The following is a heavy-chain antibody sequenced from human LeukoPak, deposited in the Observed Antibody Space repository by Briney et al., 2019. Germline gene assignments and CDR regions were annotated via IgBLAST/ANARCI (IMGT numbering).Heavy chain of an antibody. D-gene: IGHD5-18*01. CDR1: GGSISSYY. Sequence: SETLSLTCTVSGGSISSYYWSWIRQPPGKGLEWIGYIYYSGSTNYNPSLKSRVTISVDTSKNQFSLKLSFVTAADTAVYYCARQNTWIQLWSFDYWGQGTLVTVSS. CDR2: IYYSGST. CDR3: ARQNTWIQLWSFDY. J-gene: IGHJ4*02. V-gene: IGHV4-59*08.